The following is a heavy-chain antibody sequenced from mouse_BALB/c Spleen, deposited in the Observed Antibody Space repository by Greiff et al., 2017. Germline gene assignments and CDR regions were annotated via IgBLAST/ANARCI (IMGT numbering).Heavy chain of an antibody. CDR3: AREGTTVVAYYAMDY. CDR1: GYAFSSSW. V-gene: IGHV1-82*01. D-gene: IGHD1-1*01. Sequence: QVQLQQSGPELVKPGASVKISCKASGYAFSSSWMNWVKQRPGQGLEWIGRIYPGDGDTNYNGKFKGKATLTADKSSSTAYMQLSSLTSVDSAVYFCAREGTTVVAYYAMDYWGQGTSVTVSS. J-gene: IGHJ4*01. CDR2: IYPGDGDT.